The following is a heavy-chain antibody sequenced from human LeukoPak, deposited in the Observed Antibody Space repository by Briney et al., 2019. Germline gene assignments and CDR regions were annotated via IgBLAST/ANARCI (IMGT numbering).Heavy chain of an antibody. Sequence: LETLSLTCTVSGGSISSYYWSWIRQPAGKELEWIGRIYTSGSTNYNPSLKSRVTISVDTSKSQFSLKLSSVTAADTAVYYCASASSSWSFKFDYWGQGTLVTVSS. J-gene: IGHJ4*02. CDR1: GGSISSYY. V-gene: IGHV4-4*07. CDR3: ASASSSWSFKFDY. D-gene: IGHD6-13*01. CDR2: IYTSGST.